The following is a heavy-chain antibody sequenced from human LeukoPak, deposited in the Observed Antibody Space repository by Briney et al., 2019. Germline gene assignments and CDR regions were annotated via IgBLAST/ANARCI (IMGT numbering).Heavy chain of an antibody. Sequence: SETLSLTCAVYGGSFSGYYWSWIRQPPGKGLEWVGEINHSGSTNYNPSLKSRVTISVDTSKNQFSLKLSSVTAADTAVYYCARSGYSSSWYLFYWGQRTLVTVSS. CDR1: GGSFSGYY. V-gene: IGHV4-34*01. D-gene: IGHD6-13*01. J-gene: IGHJ4*02. CDR3: ARSGYSSSWYLFY. CDR2: INHSGST.